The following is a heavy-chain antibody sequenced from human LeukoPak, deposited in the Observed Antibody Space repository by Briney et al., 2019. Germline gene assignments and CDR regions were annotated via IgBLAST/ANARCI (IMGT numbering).Heavy chain of an antibody. V-gene: IGHV4-61*01. J-gene: IGHJ4*02. CDR1: GGSVSSGTYY. D-gene: IGHD3-10*01. Sequence: SETLSLTCTVSGGSVSSGTYYWSWIRQPPGKGLEWIGYIYYTGSTNYNPSLKSRLTISVDTPKNQFSLKLSSVTAADTAVYYCARRAGSGRSFDYWGQGTLVTVSS. CDR3: ARRAGSGRSFDY. CDR2: IYYTGST.